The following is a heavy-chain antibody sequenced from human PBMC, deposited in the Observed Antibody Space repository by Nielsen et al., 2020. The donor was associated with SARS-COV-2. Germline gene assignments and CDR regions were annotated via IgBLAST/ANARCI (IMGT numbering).Heavy chain of an antibody. CDR3: AKDKLDTRGYYFDY. CDR1: GLALGNHW. V-gene: IGHV3-7*01. CDR2: IRQDGIEK. Sequence: GGSLRLSCAASGLALGNHWMHWVRQPPGKALEWVANIRQDGIEKNYADSVKGRFTISRDNSKNTLYLQMNSLGAEDTAVYYCAKDKLDTRGYYFDYWGQGTLVTVSS. D-gene: IGHD3-22*01. J-gene: IGHJ4*02.